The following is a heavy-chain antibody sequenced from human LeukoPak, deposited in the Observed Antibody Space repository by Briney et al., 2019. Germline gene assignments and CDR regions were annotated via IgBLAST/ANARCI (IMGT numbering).Heavy chain of an antibody. D-gene: IGHD5-18*01. CDR2: IHSDGRST. J-gene: IGHJ4*02. CDR1: GFTFSTYW. V-gene: IGHV3-74*01. Sequence: GGSLRLSCAASGFTFSTYWMHWVRQAPGKGLVWVSRIHSDGRSTSYADSVNGRFSISRDNAKNTLYLQMNSLRAEDTAVYYCARDRPGNTAIDYWGQGTLVTVSS. CDR3: ARDRPGNTAIDY.